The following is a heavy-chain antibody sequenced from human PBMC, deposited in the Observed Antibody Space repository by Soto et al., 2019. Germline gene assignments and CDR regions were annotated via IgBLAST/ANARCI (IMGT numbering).Heavy chain of an antibody. V-gene: IGHV4-59*08. CDR3: ARRGRSSYYYYMDV. CDR2: IYYSGST. CDR1: GGSISSYY. D-gene: IGHD2-15*01. J-gene: IGHJ6*03. Sequence: SETLSLTCTVSGGSISSYYWSWIRQPPGKGLEWIGYIYYSGSTNYNPSLKSRVPISVDTSKNQFSLKLSSVTAADTAVYYCARRGRSSYYYYMDVWGKGTTVTVSS.